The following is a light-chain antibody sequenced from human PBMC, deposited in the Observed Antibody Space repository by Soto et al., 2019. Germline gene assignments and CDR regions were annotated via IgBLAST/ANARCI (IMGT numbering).Light chain of an antibody. CDR1: QSVLYSSNNKNY. Sequence: DIVMTQSPDSLAVSLGERATINCKSSQSVLYSSNNKNYLSWYQQKPGQPPKLLIYWASTRESGVPDRFSGSGSGTDFTLTISSLQAEDVALYYCQQYYNTPPAVGGGTKVDSK. CDR2: WAS. J-gene: IGKJ4*01. V-gene: IGKV4-1*01. CDR3: QQYYNTPPA.